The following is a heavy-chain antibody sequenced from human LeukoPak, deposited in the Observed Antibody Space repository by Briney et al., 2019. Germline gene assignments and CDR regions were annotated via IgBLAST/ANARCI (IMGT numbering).Heavy chain of an antibody. CDR1: GFTFSDHY. J-gene: IGHJ4*02. CDR3: AKTTTGYSSGRFPGWPVDY. CDR2: ISQTGTDM. V-gene: IGHV3-11*01. D-gene: IGHD6-19*01. Sequence: GGSLRLSCAVSGFTFSDHYMTWVRQAPGKGLEWVSWISQTGTDMSYSDSVKGRFTISRDNARNSLFLQMDSLRPEDTAVYYCAKTTTGYSSGRFPGWPVDYWGQGTLVTVSS.